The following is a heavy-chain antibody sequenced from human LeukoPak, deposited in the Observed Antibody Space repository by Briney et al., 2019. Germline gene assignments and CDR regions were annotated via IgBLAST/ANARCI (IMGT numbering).Heavy chain of an antibody. D-gene: IGHD3-9*01. J-gene: IGHJ5*02. V-gene: IGHV4-4*07. CDR3: ARDRFDYDILTGYYKFGGFDP. CDR2: IYTSGST. Sequence: SETLSLTCTVSGGSISSYYWSWIRQPAGKGLEWIGRIYTSGSTNYNPSLKSRVTMSVDTSKNQFSLKLSSVTAADTAVYYCARDRFDYDILTGYYKFGGFDPWGQGTLVTVSS. CDR1: GGSISSYY.